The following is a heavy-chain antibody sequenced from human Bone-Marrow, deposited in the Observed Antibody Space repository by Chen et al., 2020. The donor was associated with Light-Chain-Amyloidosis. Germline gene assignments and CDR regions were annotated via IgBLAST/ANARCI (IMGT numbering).Heavy chain of an antibody. Sequence: EVQLVQSGAEVKKTGDSLQISCKASGYTFINYWIDWVRQRPGKGLEWVGIIYPGDSDTKYSPSFRGRVSISADKSINTAYLHWSSLKASDTAIYYCARHAKVLRFLEPFDPWGQGTLVTVSS. D-gene: IGHD3-3*01. CDR3: ARHAKVLRFLEPFDP. J-gene: IGHJ5*02. CDR1: GYTFINYW. V-gene: IGHV5-51*01. CDR2: IYPGDSDT.